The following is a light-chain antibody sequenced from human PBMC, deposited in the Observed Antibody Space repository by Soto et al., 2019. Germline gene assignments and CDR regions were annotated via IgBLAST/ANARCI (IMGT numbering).Light chain of an antibody. Sequence: DIQMTQSPSTLCASVGDRVTITCLASQSFTRWLAWYQQKPGKAPKLLIYDASNLEIGAPSRFSGSGSGTEFTLTISSLQPDDFATYYCQKYNSYLWTFGQGTKV. CDR2: DAS. J-gene: IGKJ1*01. CDR3: QKYNSYLWT. V-gene: IGKV1-5*01. CDR1: QSFTRW.